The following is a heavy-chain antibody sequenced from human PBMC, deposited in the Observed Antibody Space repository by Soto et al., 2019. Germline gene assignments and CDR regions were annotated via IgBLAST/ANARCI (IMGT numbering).Heavy chain of an antibody. V-gene: IGHV4-39*01. CDR1: GGSICSSGYY. J-gene: IGHJ3*02. CDR3: ARRHTGSGDAFDI. D-gene: IGHD2-8*02. CDR2: IYYSGST. Sequence: PSETLSLTCTVSGGSICSSGYYWGWIRQPPGKGLEWIGSIYYSGSTYYNPSLKSRVTISVDTSKNQFYLKLSSVTAADTAVYYCARRHTGSGDAFDIWGQGTIVTVSS.